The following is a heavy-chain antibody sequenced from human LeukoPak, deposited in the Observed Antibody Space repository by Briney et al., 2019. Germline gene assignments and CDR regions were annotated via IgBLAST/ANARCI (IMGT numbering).Heavy chain of an antibody. D-gene: IGHD6-19*01. CDR3: ARGAGWPN. J-gene: IGHJ4*02. Sequence: GGSLRLSCAASGFTVSSNYMSWVRQAPGKGLEWVSVIYSGGSTYYADSVKGRFTISRDNAKNSLYLQMNGLRDEDTAVYYCARGAGWPNWGQGTLVTVSS. V-gene: IGHV3-53*01. CDR2: IYSGGST. CDR1: GFTVSSNY.